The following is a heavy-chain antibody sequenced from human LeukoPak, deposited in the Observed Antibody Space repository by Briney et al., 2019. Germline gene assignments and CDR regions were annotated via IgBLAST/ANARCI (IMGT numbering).Heavy chain of an antibody. V-gene: IGHV3-23*01. Sequence: GGSLRLSCAASGFAFSSYAMSWVRQAPGKGLEWVSAISGSGGSTYYADSVKGRFTISRDNSKNTLYLQMNSLRAEDTAVYYCAKDVRWFAGEKSLDYWGQGTLVTVSS. CDR1: GFAFSSYA. J-gene: IGHJ4*02. CDR2: ISGSGGST. D-gene: IGHD3-10*01. CDR3: AKDVRWFAGEKSLDY.